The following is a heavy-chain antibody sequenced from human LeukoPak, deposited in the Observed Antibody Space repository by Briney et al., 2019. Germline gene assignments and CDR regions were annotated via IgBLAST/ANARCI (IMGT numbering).Heavy chain of an antibody. D-gene: IGHD5-12*01. V-gene: IGHV4-4*07. CDR2: IYTSGST. CDR3: ARVGQYTSGYDQPGQYYYYYMDV. CDR1: GGSISSYY. Sequence: SETLSLTCTVSGGSISSYYWSWIRQPAGKGLEWIGRIYTSGSTNYNPSLKSRVTMSVDTSKNQFSLKLSSVTAADTAVYYCARVGQYTSGYDQPGQYYYYYMDVWGKGTTVTISS. J-gene: IGHJ6*03.